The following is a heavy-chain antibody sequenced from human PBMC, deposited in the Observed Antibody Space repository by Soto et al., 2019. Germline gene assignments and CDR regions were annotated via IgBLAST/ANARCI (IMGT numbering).Heavy chain of an antibody. Sequence: DVQLVESGGGLVKPGGSLRLSCAASGFTFSNAWMSWVRQAPGKGLEWVGRIRSKSDGETIDYAASVRGRFIISRDNSKNTLFLQMGSLRPEDTAIYYCVKQAHGLDGVAFDYWGQGTQVTVAS. D-gene: IGHD2-15*01. J-gene: IGHJ4*02. CDR1: GFTFSNAW. V-gene: IGHV3-15*01. CDR3: VKQAHGLDGVAFDY. CDR2: IRSKSDGETI.